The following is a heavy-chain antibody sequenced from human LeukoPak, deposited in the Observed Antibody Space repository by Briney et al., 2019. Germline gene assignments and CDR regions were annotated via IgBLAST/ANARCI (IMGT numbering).Heavy chain of an antibody. V-gene: IGHV3-30*02. CDR3: ARDRGDKNFDY. CDR2: LKYDGGIK. Sequence: GGSLRLSCAASGFTFNIFDMHWVRQAPGKGLDWVAFLKYDGGIKDYADFVKDRFTISRDNSKNTLYLQLNSLRVEDTAVCYCARDRGDKNFDYWGQGTMVTVSS. J-gene: IGHJ4*02. D-gene: IGHD2-21*02. CDR1: GFTFNIFD.